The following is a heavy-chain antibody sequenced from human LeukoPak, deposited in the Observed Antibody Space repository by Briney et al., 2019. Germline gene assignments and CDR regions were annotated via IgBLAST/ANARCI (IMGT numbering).Heavy chain of an antibody. D-gene: IGHD2-2*01. CDR1: GFTFSSYS. CDR3: ARARSPAGPTVFDY. J-gene: IGHJ4*02. CDR2: ISSSSSTI. V-gene: IGHV3-48*01. Sequence: PGGSLRLSCAASGFTFSSYSMNWVRQAPGKGLEWVSYISSSSSTIYYADSVRGRFTISRDNAKNSLYLQMNSLRAEDTAVYYCARARSPAGPTVFDYWGQGTLVTVSS.